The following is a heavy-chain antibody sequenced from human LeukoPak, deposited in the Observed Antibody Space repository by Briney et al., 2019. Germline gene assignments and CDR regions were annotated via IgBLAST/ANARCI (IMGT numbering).Heavy chain of an antibody. CDR1: VFTFSSYC. V-gene: IGHV3-7*01. Sequence: GGSLRLSRAASVFTFSSYCMCWVRQAPGRGLEWVAIIKQDGSDKYYVDSVEGRFIITRDNAKNSLYLQMNSLRAEDTAVYYCLASNRSHRFDYWGEGTLVTDSS. CDR2: IKQDGSDK. CDR3: LASNRSHRFDY. J-gene: IGHJ4*02. D-gene: IGHD2-15*01.